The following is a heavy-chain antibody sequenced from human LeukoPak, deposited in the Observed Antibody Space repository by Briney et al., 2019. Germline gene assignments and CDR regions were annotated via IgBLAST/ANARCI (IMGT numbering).Heavy chain of an antibody. CDR1: GFSFSSYW. CDR3: AKDSYDSSPSLFDY. D-gene: IGHD3-22*01. CDR2: ISYDGSNK. Sequence: GGSLRLSCAASGFSFSSYWMTWVRQAPGKGLEWVAVISYDGSNKYYADSVKGRFTISRDNSKNTLYLQMNSLRAEDTAVYYCAKDSYDSSPSLFDYWGQGTLVTVSS. J-gene: IGHJ4*02. V-gene: IGHV3-30*18.